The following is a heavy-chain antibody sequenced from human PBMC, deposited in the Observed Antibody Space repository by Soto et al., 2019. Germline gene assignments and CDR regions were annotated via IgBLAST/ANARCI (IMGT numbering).Heavy chain of an antibody. CDR2: IYHSGST. Sequence: SETLSLTCAVSGGSISSSNWWSWVRQPPGKGLEWIGEIYHSGSTNYNPSLKSRVTISVDKSKNQFSLKLSSVTAADTAVYYCASTSRYDVWSGYSPYGMDVWGQGTTVTVAS. CDR3: ASTSRYDVWSGYSPYGMDV. CDR1: GGSISSSNW. V-gene: IGHV4-4*02. D-gene: IGHD3-3*01. J-gene: IGHJ6*02.